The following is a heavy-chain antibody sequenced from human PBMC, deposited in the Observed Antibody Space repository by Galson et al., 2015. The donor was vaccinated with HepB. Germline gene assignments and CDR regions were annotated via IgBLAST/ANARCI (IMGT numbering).Heavy chain of an antibody. V-gene: IGHV3-53*04. J-gene: IGHJ6*02. CDR2: IYSGGST. CDR1: GFTVSSNY. CDR3: ARDMTGGTGLWSYGYYGMDV. Sequence: SLRLSCAASGFTVSSNYMSWVRQAPGKGLEWVSVIYSGGSTYYADSVKGRFTISRHNSKNALYLQMNSLRAEDTAVYYCARDMTGGTGLWSYGYYGMDVWGQGTTVTVSS. D-gene: IGHD5-18*01.